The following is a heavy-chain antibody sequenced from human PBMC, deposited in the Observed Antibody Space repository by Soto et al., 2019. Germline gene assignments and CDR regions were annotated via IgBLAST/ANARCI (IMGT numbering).Heavy chain of an antibody. CDR3: ARRIVGAPFDY. V-gene: IGHV2-5*02. Sequence: QITLKESGPTLVKPTQTLTLTCTFSGFSLSTSGVGVGWIRQPPGKALEWLAVIYWDDDKRYRPSLKSRHTITKDTSKNPVVLTMTNMDPVDTATYYCARRIVGAPFDYWGQGTLVTVSS. J-gene: IGHJ4*02. CDR1: GFSLSTSGVG. D-gene: IGHD1-26*01. CDR2: IYWDDDK.